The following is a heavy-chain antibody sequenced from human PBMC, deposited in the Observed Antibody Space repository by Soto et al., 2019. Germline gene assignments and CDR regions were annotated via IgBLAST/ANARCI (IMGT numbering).Heavy chain of an antibody. CDR2: ISYDGSNK. CDR3: ARDKNLDY. J-gene: IGHJ4*01. V-gene: IGHV3-30-3*01. CDR1: GFTFSSYA. Sequence: QVQLVESGGGVVQPGRSLRLSCAASGFTFSSYAMHWVRKAPGKGLEWVAVISYDGSNKYYADSVKGRFTISRDNSKNTLYLQMNSLRAEDTAVYYCARDKNLDYWCHGTLVTVSS.